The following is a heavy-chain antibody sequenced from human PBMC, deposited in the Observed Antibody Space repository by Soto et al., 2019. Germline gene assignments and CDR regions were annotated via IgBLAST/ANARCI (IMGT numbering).Heavy chain of an antibody. J-gene: IGHJ6*02. CDR3: TRDVVATTSGMDV. V-gene: IGHV6-1*01. Sequence: SQTLSLTCVISGDSVSSDSAAWNWIRQSPSRGLEWLGRTYYRSNWYSNYAVSVKSRITISTDTLKNQLSLRLNSVTPEDTAVYYCTRDVVATTSGMDVWGQGTTVTVSS. CDR1: GDSVSSDSAA. CDR2: TYYRSNWYS. D-gene: IGHD5-12*01.